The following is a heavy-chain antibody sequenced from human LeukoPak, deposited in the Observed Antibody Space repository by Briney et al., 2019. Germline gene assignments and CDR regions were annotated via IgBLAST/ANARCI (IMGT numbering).Heavy chain of an antibody. Sequence: PSETLSPTCTVSGGSISSYYWSWIRQPPGKGLEWIGYIYYSGSTNYNPSLKSRVTISVDTSKNQFSLKLSSVTAADTAVYYCPRGDYFDYWGQGTLVTVSS. CDR2: IYYSGST. V-gene: IGHV4-59*01. J-gene: IGHJ4*02. CDR3: PRGDYFDY. CDR1: GGSISSYY.